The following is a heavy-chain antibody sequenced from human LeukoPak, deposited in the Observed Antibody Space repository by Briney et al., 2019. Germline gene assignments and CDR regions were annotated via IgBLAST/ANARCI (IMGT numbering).Heavy chain of an antibody. CDR2: ISGSGRST. CDR3: AKALVVALIPFDY. CDR1: GFTFSSYA. D-gene: IGHD2-15*01. Sequence: GGSLRLSCAASGFTFSSYAMSWVRQAPGKGREWVSAISGSGRSTYYTDSVRGRFTISRDNSKNTLYLQMNSLRAEDTAVYYCAKALVVALIPFDYWGQGTLVTVSS. J-gene: IGHJ4*02. V-gene: IGHV3-23*01.